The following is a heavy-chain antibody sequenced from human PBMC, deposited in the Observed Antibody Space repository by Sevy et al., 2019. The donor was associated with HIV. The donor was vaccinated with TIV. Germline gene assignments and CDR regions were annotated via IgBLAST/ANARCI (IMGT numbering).Heavy chain of an antibody. V-gene: IGHV3-48*02. D-gene: IGHD2-15*01. J-gene: IGHJ3*02. CDR3: ARDLDIVVVVAAMYAFDI. CDR2: ISSSSSTI. CDR1: GFTFSSYS. Sequence: GGSLRLSCAPSGFTFSSYSMNWVRQAPGKGLEWVSYISSSSSTIYYADSVKGRFTISRDNAKNSLYLQMNSLRDEDTAVYYCARDLDIVVVVAAMYAFDIWGQGTMVTVSS.